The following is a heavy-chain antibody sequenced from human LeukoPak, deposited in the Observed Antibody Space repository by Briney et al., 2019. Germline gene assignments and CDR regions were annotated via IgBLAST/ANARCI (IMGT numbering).Heavy chain of an antibody. D-gene: IGHD3-16*02. CDR2: IYTSGST. J-gene: IGHJ4*02. Sequence: SETLSLTCTVSGGSISSYYWSWIRQPAGEGLEWIGRIYTSGSTNYNPSLKSRVTMSVDTSKNQFSLKLSSVTAADTAVYYCARDHDYVWGSYRYRHYFDYWGQGTLVTVSS. CDR1: GGSISSYY. CDR3: ARDHDYVWGSYRYRHYFDY. V-gene: IGHV4-4*07.